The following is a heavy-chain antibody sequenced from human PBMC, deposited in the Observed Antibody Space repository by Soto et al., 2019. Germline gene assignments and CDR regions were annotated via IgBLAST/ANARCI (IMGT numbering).Heavy chain of an antibody. Sequence: GGSLRLSCAASGSTFSSYAMSWVRQAPGKGLEWVSAISGSGGSTYYADSVKGRFTISRDNSKNTLYLQMNSLRAEDTAVYYCAKGGTYYYGSWSYWHYYYYMDVWGKGTTVTVSS. V-gene: IGHV3-23*01. J-gene: IGHJ6*03. CDR3: AKGGTYYYGSWSYWHYYYYMDV. CDR1: GSTFSSYA. CDR2: ISGSGGST. D-gene: IGHD3-10*01.